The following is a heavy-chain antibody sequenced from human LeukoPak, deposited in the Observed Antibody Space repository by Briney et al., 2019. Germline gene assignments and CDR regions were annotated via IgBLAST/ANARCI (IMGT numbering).Heavy chain of an antibody. CDR1: GFTVSTNY. V-gene: IGHV3-53*01. CDR2: ISTSGTT. CDR3: ARGRYCSETSCSDFDS. Sequence: GGSLRLSCAASGFTVSTNYMSWVRQVSGEGLEFVSLISTSGTTDYADSVKGRFTISSDNSKNTLYLHMNSLRAEDTAVYYCARGRYCSETSCSDFDSWGQGTLVTVSS. J-gene: IGHJ4*02. D-gene: IGHD2-2*01.